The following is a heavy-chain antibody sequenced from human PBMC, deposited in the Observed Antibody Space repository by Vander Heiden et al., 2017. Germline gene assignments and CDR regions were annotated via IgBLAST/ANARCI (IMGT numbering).Heavy chain of an antibody. V-gene: IGHV1-2*02. Sequence: QVQLVQSGAEVKKPGASVRVSCMASGYTFTGYYVHWVRQAPGQGLEWMGWVNPTSGGTNYAQKFQGRVTMTRDTSISTAYMELSRLTADDTGVYYCARAGQVVYSSSANDYWGQGTLVTVSS. CDR3: ARAGQVVYSSSANDY. CDR2: VNPTSGGT. CDR1: GYTFTGYY. D-gene: IGHD6-13*01. J-gene: IGHJ4*02.